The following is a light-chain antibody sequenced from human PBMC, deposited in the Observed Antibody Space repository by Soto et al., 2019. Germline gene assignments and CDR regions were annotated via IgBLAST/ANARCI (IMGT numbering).Light chain of an antibody. CDR2: DVS. J-gene: IGLJ1*01. CDR3: SSYTSSSTQV. CDR1: SSVVGGYNY. V-gene: IGLV2-14*03. Sequence: QSVLTQPASVSGSPGQSITISCAGSSSVVGGYNYVSWYQQHPTKAPKLMIYDVSNRPSGVSNRFSGSKSGTTASLTISGLQAEDEADYYCSSYTSSSTQVFGNGTKVTVL.